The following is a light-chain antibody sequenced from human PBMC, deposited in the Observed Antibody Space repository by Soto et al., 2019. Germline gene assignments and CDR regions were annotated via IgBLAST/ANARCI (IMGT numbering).Light chain of an antibody. Sequence: EMVMTQSPVTLSVSPGERATLSCRASQSVSRNLAWYQQKPGQTPTLLIYGASIRVTGVPARFSCSGSGTELSLTIGSMQYEEFGVNYWHQDNNCPPTFGRGTKVEIK. CDR3: HQDNNCPPT. CDR2: GAS. CDR1: QSVSRN. J-gene: IGKJ1*01. V-gene: IGKV3-15*01.